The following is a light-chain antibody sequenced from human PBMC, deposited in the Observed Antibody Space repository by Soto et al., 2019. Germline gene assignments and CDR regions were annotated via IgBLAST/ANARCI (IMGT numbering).Light chain of an antibody. CDR2: GNS. Sequence: QLVLTQPPSVSGAPGQRVTISCTGSSSNIGTPYDVHWYQQLPGTAPKLLIYGNSNRPSGVPDRLSGSKSGTSASLAITGLQAEDEADYYCQSYDSSLSGYVIFGGGTKLTVL. J-gene: IGLJ2*01. V-gene: IGLV1-40*01. CDR3: QSYDSSLSGYVI. CDR1: SSNIGTPYD.